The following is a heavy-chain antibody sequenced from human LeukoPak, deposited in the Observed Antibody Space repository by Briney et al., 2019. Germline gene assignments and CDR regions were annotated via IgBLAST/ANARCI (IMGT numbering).Heavy chain of an antibody. Sequence: PGGSLRLSCAASGFTFSSYAMSWVRQAPGKGLEWVSAISGSGGSTYYADSVKGRFTISRDNSKNTLYLQMNSLRAEDTAVYYCAKGGSGRGVATGGMDVWGQGTTVTVSS. D-gene: IGHD2-8*02. CDR2: ISGSGGST. CDR1: GFTFSSYA. J-gene: IGHJ6*02. CDR3: AKGGSGRGVATGGMDV. V-gene: IGHV3-23*01.